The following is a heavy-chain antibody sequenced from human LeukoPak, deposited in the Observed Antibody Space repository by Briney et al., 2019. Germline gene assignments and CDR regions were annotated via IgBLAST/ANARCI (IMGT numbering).Heavy chain of an antibody. CDR1: GGTFSSYA. CDR3: ASEHRRSSPDAFDI. V-gene: IGHV1-69*05. J-gene: IGHJ3*02. Sequence: ASVKVSCKASGGTFSSYAISWVRQAPGQGLEWMGGIIPIFGTANYAQKFQGRVTITTDESTSTAYMELSSLRSEDTAVYYCASEHRRSSPDAFDIWGQGTMVTVSS. CDR2: IIPIFGTA. D-gene: IGHD5-24*01.